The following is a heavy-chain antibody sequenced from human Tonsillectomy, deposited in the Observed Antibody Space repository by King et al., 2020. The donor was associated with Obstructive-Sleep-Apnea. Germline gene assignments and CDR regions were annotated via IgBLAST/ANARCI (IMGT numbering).Heavy chain of an antibody. CDR2: ISYDGSNK. V-gene: IGHV3-30*04. Sequence: VQLVESGGGVVQPGRSLRLSCAASGFTFSSYAMHWVRQDPGKGLEWVAVISYDGSNKYYADSVKGRFTISRDNSKNTLYLQMNSLRAEDTAVYYCAREGWLRKYFDYWGQGTLVTVSS. CDR3: AREGWLRKYFDY. J-gene: IGHJ4*02. D-gene: IGHD5-12*01. CDR1: GFTFSSYA.